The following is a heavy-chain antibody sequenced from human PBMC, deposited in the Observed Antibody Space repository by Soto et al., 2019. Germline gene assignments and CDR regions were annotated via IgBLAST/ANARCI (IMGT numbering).Heavy chain of an antibody. CDR1: GYTFTGYY. J-gene: IGHJ5*02. CDR2: INPNSGGT. V-gene: IGHV1-2*02. Sequence: QVQLVQSGAEVKKPGASVKVSCKASGYTFTGYYMHWVRQAPGQGLEWMGWINPNSGGTNYAQKFQGRVTMTRDTSISRAYMELSRLRSDDTAVYYCARWAQIVVVPAASENWFDPWGQGTLVTVSS. CDR3: ARWAQIVVVPAASENWFDP. D-gene: IGHD2-2*01.